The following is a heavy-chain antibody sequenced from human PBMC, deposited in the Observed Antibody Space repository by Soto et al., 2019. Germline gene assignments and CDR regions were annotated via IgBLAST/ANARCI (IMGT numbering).Heavy chain of an antibody. CDR2: ISSSSSYI. D-gene: IGHD2-2*02. V-gene: IGHV3-21*01. J-gene: IGHJ6*03. CDR1: GFTFSSYS. Sequence: PGGSLRFSCAASGFTFSSYSMNWVRQAPGKGLEWVSSISSSSSYIYYADSVKGRFTISRDNAKNSLYLQMNSLRAEDTAVYYCARDLMCSSTICYIYYYYYMDVWGKGTTVTVSS. CDR3: ARDLMCSSTICYIYYYYYMDV.